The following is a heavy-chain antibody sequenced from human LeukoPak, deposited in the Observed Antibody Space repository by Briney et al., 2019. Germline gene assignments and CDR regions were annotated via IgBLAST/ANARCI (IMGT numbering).Heavy chain of an antibody. CDR1: GGSISSYY. J-gene: IGHJ6*02. CDR2: IYHSGST. CDR3: ARRDYNYYGMDV. V-gene: IGHV4-59*08. Sequence: PSETLSLTCTVSGGSISSYYWSWIRQPPGKGLEWIASIYHSGSTNYNPSLQSRVTTSVDTSKNQFSLKLSSVTAADTAVYYCARRDYNYYGMDVWGRGTTVTVSS.